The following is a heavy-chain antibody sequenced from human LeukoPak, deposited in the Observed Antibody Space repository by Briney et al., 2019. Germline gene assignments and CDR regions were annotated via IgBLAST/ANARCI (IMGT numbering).Heavy chain of an antibody. CDR2: IIPIFGTA. CDR3: ARDGHSSGYYAY. Sequence: GASVKVSCKASGYTFTSYDISWVRQAPGQGLEWMGGIIPIFGTANYPQKFQGRVTMTRDTSTSTVYMELSSLRSEDTAVYYCARDGHSSGYYAYWGQGTLVTVSS. D-gene: IGHD3-22*01. V-gene: IGHV1-69*05. CDR1: GYTFTSYD. J-gene: IGHJ4*02.